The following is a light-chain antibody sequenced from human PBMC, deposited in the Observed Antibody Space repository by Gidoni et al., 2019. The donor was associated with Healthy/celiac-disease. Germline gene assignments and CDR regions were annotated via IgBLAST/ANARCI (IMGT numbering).Light chain of an antibody. V-gene: IGKV3-11*01. CDR2: DAS. CDR1: QSVSSY. CDR3: QQRSNWLIT. Sequence: EIVLTQSPATLSLSPGERATLSCRASQSVSSYLAWYQQKPGQAPRLLIYDASNRATGIQARFSGSGSGTDFTLTISSLEPEDFAVYYCQQRSNWLITFGQXTRLEIK. J-gene: IGKJ5*01.